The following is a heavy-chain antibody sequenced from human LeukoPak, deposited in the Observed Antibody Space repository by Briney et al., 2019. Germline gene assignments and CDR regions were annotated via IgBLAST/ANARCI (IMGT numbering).Heavy chain of an antibody. J-gene: IGHJ4*02. Sequence: SETLSLTCALYGGSFSGYYSTWVPEPPGTGLEWVGEINHSGGTNHNPSLKSRVTISVDTSKNQFSFKLSSVTAADTAVYYCARGRAVTKYQGLIDYWGQGALVTVSS. V-gene: IGHV4-34*01. D-gene: IGHD4-17*01. CDR3: ARGRAVTKYQGLIDY. CDR2: INHSGGT. CDR1: GGSFSGYY.